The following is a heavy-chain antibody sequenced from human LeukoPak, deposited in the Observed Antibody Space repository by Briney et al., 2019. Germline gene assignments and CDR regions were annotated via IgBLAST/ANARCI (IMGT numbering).Heavy chain of an antibody. V-gene: IGHV3-30*18. Sequence: GGSLRLSCAASGFTFSSYGMHWVRQAPGKGLEWGAVISYDGSNKYYADSVKGRFTISRDNSKNTLYLQMNSLRAEDTAVYYCAKQSQYYYGSGSFDYWGQGTLVTVSS. J-gene: IGHJ4*02. CDR1: GFTFSSYG. D-gene: IGHD3-10*01. CDR2: ISYDGSNK. CDR3: AKQSQYYYGSGSFDY.